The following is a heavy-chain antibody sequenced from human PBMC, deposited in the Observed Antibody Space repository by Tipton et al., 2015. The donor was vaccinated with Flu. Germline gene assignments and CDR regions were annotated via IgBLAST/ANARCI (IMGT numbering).Heavy chain of an antibody. J-gene: IGHJ4*02. CDR3: ARSSSAYDYVWGGSYYFDF. Sequence: TLSLTCNVSSGSLSGYYWSWIRQPAGKGLEWIGRIYTSGNTNYSPSLKSRVTMSVDTSKNQFSLKLISVTAADPAVYYCARSSSAYDYVWGGSYYFDFWGQGTLVTVSS. CDR1: SGSLSGYY. V-gene: IGHV4-4*07. CDR2: IYTSGNT. D-gene: IGHD3-16*01.